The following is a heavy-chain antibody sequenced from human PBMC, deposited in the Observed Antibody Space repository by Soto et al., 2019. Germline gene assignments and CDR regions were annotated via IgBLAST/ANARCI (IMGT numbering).Heavy chain of an antibody. V-gene: IGHV4-30-2*01. CDR2: IYHSGST. CDR1: GRSISCGGYG. CDR3: ARVPDR. D-gene: IGHD2-2*01. Sequence: SEALSLTGALFGRSISCGGYGGSWIRQPPGKGLEWIGYIYHSGSTYYNPPLKSRVTISVDRSKNQFSLKLSSVTAADTAVYYCARVPDRWGQGTLVTVS. J-gene: IGHJ5*02.